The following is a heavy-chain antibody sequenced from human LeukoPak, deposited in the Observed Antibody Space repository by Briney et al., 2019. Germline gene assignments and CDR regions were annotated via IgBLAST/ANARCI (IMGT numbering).Heavy chain of an antibody. J-gene: IGHJ4*02. CDR2: IRYDGSNK. CDR3: AKDLHCSSTSCGTGY. V-gene: IGHV3-30*02. CDR1: GCTFSSYG. D-gene: IGHD2-2*01. Sequence: PGGSLRLSCAASGCTFSSYGMHWVRQAPGKGLEWVAFIRYDGSNKYYADSVKGRFTISRDNSKNTLYLQMNSLRAEDTAVYYCAKDLHCSSTSCGTGYWGQGTLVAVSS.